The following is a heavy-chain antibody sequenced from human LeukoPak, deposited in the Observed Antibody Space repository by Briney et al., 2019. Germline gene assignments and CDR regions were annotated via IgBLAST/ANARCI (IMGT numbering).Heavy chain of an antibody. V-gene: IGHV5-51*01. CDR3: ARGAYGSGSSYNYYGMDV. D-gene: IGHD3-10*01. Sequence: GESLKISCKGSGYSFGNRWIGWVRQMPGKGLEWMGIIYPDDSDTIYSPSFEGQDTISADKSISTAYLQWSSLKASDTAMYCARGAYGSGSSYNYYGMDVWGQGTTVTVSS. CDR1: GYSFGNRW. CDR2: IYPDDSDT. J-gene: IGHJ6*02.